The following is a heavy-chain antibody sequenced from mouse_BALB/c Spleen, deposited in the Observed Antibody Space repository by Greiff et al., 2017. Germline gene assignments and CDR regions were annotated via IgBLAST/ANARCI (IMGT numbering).Heavy chain of an antibody. V-gene: IGHV1S126*01. Sequence: QVQLQQSGPQLVRPGASVKISCKASGYSFTSYWMHWVKQRPGQGLEWIGMIDPSDSETRLNQKFKDKATLTVDKSSSTAYMQLSSPTSEDSAVYYCARYDRYDVRYAMDYWGQGTSVTVSS. CDR1: GYSFTSYW. CDR3: ARYDRYDVRYAMDY. D-gene: IGHD2-14*01. CDR2: IDPSDSET. J-gene: IGHJ4*01.